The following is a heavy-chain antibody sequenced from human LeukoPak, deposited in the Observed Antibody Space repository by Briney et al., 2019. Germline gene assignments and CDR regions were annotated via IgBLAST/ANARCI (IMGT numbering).Heavy chain of an antibody. Sequence: ASVKVSCKASGYTFTSYYMHWVRQAPGQGLEWMGIINPSGGSTSYAQKFQGRVTMTRDTSTSTVYMELSSLRSEDTAVYYCARGKGIVVVPAAAARAFDIWGQGTMVTVSS. CDR2: INPSGGST. CDR3: ARGKGIVVVPAAAARAFDI. V-gene: IGHV1-46*01. CDR1: GYTFTSYY. J-gene: IGHJ3*02. D-gene: IGHD2-2*01.